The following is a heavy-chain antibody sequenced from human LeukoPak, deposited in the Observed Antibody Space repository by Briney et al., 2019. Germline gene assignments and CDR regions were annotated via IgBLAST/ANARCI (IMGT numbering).Heavy chain of an antibody. J-gene: IGHJ1*01. CDR2: IKGDGSTT. V-gene: IGHV3-74*01. CDR3: NRWHIGGVSYSNV. Sequence: GGSLRLSCAASGFTFRTYWMHWVRQVPGKGLLWVARIKGDGSTTIYADSVKGRFTISRDNSKNTLYLQTSSLRTEDTAVYYCNRWHIGGVSYSNVWGQGTLVTVSS. D-gene: IGHD2-21*01. CDR1: GFTFRTYW.